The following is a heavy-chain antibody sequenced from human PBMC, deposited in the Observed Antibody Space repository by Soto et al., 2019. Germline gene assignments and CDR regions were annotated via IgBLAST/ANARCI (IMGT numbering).Heavy chain of an antibody. CDR2: IYYSGST. V-gene: IGHV4-31*03. CDR1: GGSISSGGYY. Sequence: SETLSLTCTVSGGSISSGGYYWSWIRQHPGKGLEWIGYIYYSGSTYYNPSLKSRVTISVDTSKNQFSLKLSSVTAADTAVYYCARERYSSSYGLMDVWGQGTTVTVSS. D-gene: IGHD6-13*01. CDR3: ARERYSSSYGLMDV. J-gene: IGHJ6*02.